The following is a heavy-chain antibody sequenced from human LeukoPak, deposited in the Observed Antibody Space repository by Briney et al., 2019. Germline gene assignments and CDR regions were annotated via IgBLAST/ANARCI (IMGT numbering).Heavy chain of an antibody. CDR2: IYYSGST. J-gene: IGHJ4*02. CDR1: GGSFSDYY. D-gene: IGHD5-12*01. Sequence: SETLSLTCAVSGGSFSDYYWTLIRQPPGKGLEWIGSIYYSGSTYYNPSLKSRVTISVDTSKNQFSLKLSSVTAADTAVYYCARDYSGYDWDRRGLDYWGQGTLVTVSS. V-gene: IGHV4-34*01. CDR3: ARDYSGYDWDRRGLDY.